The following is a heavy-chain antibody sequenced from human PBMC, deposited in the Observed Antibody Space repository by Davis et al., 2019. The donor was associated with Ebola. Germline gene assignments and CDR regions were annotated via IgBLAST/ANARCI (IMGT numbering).Heavy chain of an antibody. CDR3: ARLYYGSGSYYNWFDP. CDR1: GGSISSGGYY. J-gene: IGHJ5*02. Sequence: SETLSLTCTVSGGSISSGGYYWSWIRQHPGKGLEWIGYIYYSGSTYYNPSLKSRVTISVDTSKNQFSLKLSSVTAADTAVYYCARLYYGSGSYYNWFDPWGQGTLVTVSS. V-gene: IGHV4-31*03. CDR2: IYYSGST. D-gene: IGHD3-10*01.